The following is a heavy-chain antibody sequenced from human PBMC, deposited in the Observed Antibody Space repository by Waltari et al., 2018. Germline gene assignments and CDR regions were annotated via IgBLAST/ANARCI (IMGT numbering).Heavy chain of an antibody. Sequence: EVQLVESGGGLVQPGGSLRLSCAASGFTFSSYELNWVRQAPGKGLGWYSYISRSGSSIYFADSVKGRFTISRDNAKNSLYLQMSSLRAEDTAVYYCASLGDGDYVAAFDIWGQGTMVTVSS. V-gene: IGHV3-48*03. CDR2: ISRSGSSI. J-gene: IGHJ3*02. D-gene: IGHD4-17*01. CDR3: ASLGDGDYVAAFDI. CDR1: GFTFSSYE.